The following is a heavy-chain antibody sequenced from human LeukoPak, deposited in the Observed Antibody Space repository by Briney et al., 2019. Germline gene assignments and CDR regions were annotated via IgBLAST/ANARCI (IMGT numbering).Heavy chain of an antibody. CDR3: AGSYNTYYAQDY. CDR1: GYTFTSYG. CDR2: IIPISGTA. J-gene: IGHJ4*02. D-gene: IGHD1-14*01. V-gene: IGHV1-69*06. Sequence: SVKVSCKASGYTFTSYGISWVRQAPGQGPEWIGGIIPISGTAKYAQKLQGRVTISADMSTGTAYMELSSLSSEDTAVYYCAGSYNTYYAQDYWGQGALVTVSS.